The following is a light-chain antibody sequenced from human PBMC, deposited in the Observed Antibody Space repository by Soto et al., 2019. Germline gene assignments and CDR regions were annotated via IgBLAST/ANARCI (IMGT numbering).Light chain of an antibody. CDR2: DAS. Sequence: EIVMTQSPATLSVSPGERAALSCRASQSVSSNFAWYQQKPGQAPRVLIYDASTRATGIPARFSGSGSGTEFTLTISSLQSEDFAVYSCQQYNNWPYTFGQGTKLEIK. CDR3: QQYNNWPYT. CDR1: QSVSSN. J-gene: IGKJ2*01. V-gene: IGKV3-15*01.